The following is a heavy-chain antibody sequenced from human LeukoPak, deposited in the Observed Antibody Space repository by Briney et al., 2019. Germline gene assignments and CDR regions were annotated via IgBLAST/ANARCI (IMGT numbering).Heavy chain of an antibody. Sequence: SETLSLTCTVSGGSISSSSYYWGWIRQPPGKGLEWIGSIYYSGSTYYNPSLKSRVTISVDTSKNQFSLKLSSVTAADTAIYYCARLYYYDSSGYYWGTFDYWGQGTLVTVSS. CDR1: GGSISSSSYY. J-gene: IGHJ4*02. V-gene: IGHV4-39*07. CDR3: ARLYYYDSSGYYWGTFDY. D-gene: IGHD3-22*01. CDR2: IYYSGST.